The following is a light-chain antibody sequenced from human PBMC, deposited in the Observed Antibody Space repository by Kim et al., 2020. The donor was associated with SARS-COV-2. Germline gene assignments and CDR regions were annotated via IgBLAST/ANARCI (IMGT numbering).Light chain of an antibody. J-gene: IGKJ2*01. CDR1: QDISTY. Sequence: SASVGDRVTITCRASQDISTYVAWFQQEAGKAPKSLIFDASSLQSVVPSKFSGSGSGTEFTLTISSLQPEDFATYCCQQYNHHPYTFGQGTKLEI. V-gene: IGKV1-16*02. CDR3: QQYNHHPYT. CDR2: DAS.